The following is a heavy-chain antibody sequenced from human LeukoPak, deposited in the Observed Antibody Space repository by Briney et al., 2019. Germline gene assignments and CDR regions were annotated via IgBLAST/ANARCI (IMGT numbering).Heavy chain of an antibody. J-gene: IGHJ4*02. CDR3: ARVKDYGGSSGPLDY. Sequence: SETLSPTCTVSGGSLSGYYWTWIRQPPGKGLEWIGYIYYSGSTKYNPSLKSRVTISVDTSKNQFSLNLSSVTAADTAVYYCARVKDYGGSSGPLDYWGQGTLVTVSS. CDR1: GGSLSGYY. CDR2: IYYSGST. D-gene: IGHD4-23*01. V-gene: IGHV4-59*01.